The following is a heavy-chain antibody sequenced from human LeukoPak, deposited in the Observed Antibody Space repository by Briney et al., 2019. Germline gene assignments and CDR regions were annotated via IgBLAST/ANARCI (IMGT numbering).Heavy chain of an antibody. D-gene: IGHD4-23*01. CDR2: IYYSGST. V-gene: IGHV4-30-4*08. J-gene: IGHJ6*02. CDR1: GGSISSGGYY. Sequence: SETLSLTCTVSGGSISSGGYYWSWIRQHPGKGLEWIGYIYYSGSTYYNPSLKSRVTISVDTSKNQFSLKLSSVTAADTAVYYCARELLHNDFYGMDVWGQGTTVTVSS. CDR3: ARELLHNDFYGMDV.